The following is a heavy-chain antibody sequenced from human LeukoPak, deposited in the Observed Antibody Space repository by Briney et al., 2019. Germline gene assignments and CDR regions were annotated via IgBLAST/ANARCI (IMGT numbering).Heavy chain of an antibody. CDR3: SVEGA. J-gene: IGHJ5*02. V-gene: IGHV1-8*01. CDR2: MHPNSGNT. D-gene: IGHD2-15*01. CDR1: GYTFTSYD. Sequence: ASVKVSCTSSGYTFTSYDINGVRQATGQGVEWMGWMHPNSGNTGYAQNFQGRVTMTRDTSISTAYMELSSLRSEDTAMYYCSVEGAWGQGTLVTVSS.